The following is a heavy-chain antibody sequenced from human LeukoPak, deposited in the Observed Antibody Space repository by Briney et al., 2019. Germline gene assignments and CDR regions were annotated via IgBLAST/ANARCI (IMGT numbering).Heavy chain of an antibody. J-gene: IGHJ4*02. D-gene: IGHD5-12*01. CDR2: INPKSGGT. Sequence: ASVKVSCKASGYTFTDYSMHWVRQAPGQGLEWMGWINPKSGGTSYAQKFQGRVTMTRDTSISTAYMELSRLTSDDTAVYYCASVTLSAYDGDYRGRGTLVTVSS. CDR3: ASVTLSAYDGDY. V-gene: IGHV1-2*02. CDR1: GYTFTDYS.